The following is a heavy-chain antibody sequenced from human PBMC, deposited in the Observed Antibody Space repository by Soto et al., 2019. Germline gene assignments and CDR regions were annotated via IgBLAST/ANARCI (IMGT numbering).Heavy chain of an antibody. D-gene: IGHD6-13*01. CDR2: IYNSGST. CDR1: GGSISSGDYY. CDR3: ARERPDGSRLDP. Sequence: QVQLQESGPGLVKPSQTLSLTCTVSGGSISSGDYYWSWIRQPPGKGLEWIGDIYNSGSTYYNPSLKRRVTISVDTSKIQFSLKLSSGTAAYTAVYYCARERPDGSRLDPWGQGTLVTVSS. J-gene: IGHJ5*02. V-gene: IGHV4-30-4*01.